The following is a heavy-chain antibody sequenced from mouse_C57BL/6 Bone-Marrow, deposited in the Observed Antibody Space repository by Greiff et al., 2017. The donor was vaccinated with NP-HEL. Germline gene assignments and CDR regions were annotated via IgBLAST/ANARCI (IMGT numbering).Heavy chain of an antibody. CDR1: GYSITSGYY. Sequence: VQLQQSGPGLVKPSQSLSLTCSVTGYSITSGYYWNWIRQFPGNKLEWMGYISYDGSNNYNPSLKNRISITRDTSKNQFFLKLNSVTTEDTATYYCAREGTGGSYWGQGTTLTVSS. D-gene: IGHD4-1*01. J-gene: IGHJ2*01. CDR3: AREGTGGSY. CDR2: ISYDGSN. V-gene: IGHV3-6*01.